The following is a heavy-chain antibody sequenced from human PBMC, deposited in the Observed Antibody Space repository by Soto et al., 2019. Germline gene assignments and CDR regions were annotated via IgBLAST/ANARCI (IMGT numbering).Heavy chain of an antibody. Sequence: QVQLQQWGAGLLKPSETLSLTCAVYGGSVSSGSYYWSWIRQPPGKGLEWIGETSHSGGTHFNPSLKSRVTISVDTSKNQFSLKMSFVTAADTALYYCARVERGTATTVVDAFDIWGPGTMVTVSS. J-gene: IGHJ3*02. D-gene: IGHD1-1*01. CDR1: GGSVSSGSYY. V-gene: IGHV4-34*01. CDR2: TSHSGGT. CDR3: ARVERGTATTVVDAFDI.